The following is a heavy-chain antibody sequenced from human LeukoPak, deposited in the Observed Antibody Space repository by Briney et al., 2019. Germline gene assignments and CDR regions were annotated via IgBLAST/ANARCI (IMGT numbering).Heavy chain of an antibody. CDR1: GFTFSSYP. CDR3: ARDLGYASETNYGMDV. Sequence: GMSLRLSCAPSGFTFSSYPMHWVRQAPGKGLEWVAVISYDESNKYYADSVKGRFTISRDNSKNTLYLQMNSLRAEDTAVYYCARDLGYASETNYGMDVWGQGTTVTVFS. D-gene: IGHD3-10*01. CDR2: ISYDESNK. J-gene: IGHJ6*02. V-gene: IGHV3-30-3*01.